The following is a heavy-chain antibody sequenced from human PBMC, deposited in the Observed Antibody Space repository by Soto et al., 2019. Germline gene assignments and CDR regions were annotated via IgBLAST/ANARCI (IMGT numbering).Heavy chain of an antibody. CDR2: IYPGDSDT. Sequence: GESLKISCKGSGYSFTSYWIGWVRQMPGKGLEWMGIIYPGDSDTRYSPSFQGQVTISADKSISTAYLQWSSLKASDTAMYYCARSTMTTVTTNAFDIWGQGTMVTVSS. CDR1: GYSFTSYW. CDR3: ARSTMTTVTTNAFDI. V-gene: IGHV5-51*01. D-gene: IGHD4-4*01. J-gene: IGHJ3*02.